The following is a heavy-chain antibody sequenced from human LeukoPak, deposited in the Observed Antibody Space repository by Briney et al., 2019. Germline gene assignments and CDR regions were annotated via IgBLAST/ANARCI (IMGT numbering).Heavy chain of an antibody. V-gene: IGHV3-30*04. J-gene: IGHJ6*02. Sequence: GGSLRLSCTASGFTFSVYAMHWVRQAPGKGLEWLSSISYDGRTTDMADSVKGRFTVSRDKSKNTLFLQMNSLRADDTAVYYCARGRLMVRGITLDVWGQGTTVTVSS. D-gene: IGHD3-10*01. CDR3: ARGRLMVRGITLDV. CDR1: GFTFSVYA. CDR2: ISYDGRTT.